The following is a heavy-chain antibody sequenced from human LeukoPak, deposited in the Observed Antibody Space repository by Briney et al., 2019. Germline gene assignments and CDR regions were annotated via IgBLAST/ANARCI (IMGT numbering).Heavy chain of an antibody. V-gene: IGHV4-38-2*01. J-gene: IGHJ5*02. CDR3: ARHVGFITMVRGVINNNWFDP. CDR1: GFIFNGYN. Sequence: GSLRLSCAASGFIFNGYNMNWVRQPPGKGLEWIGSIYYSGSPYYNPSLKSRVTISVDTSKKQFSLKLSSVTAADTAVYYCARHVGFITMVRGVINNNWFDPWGQGTLVTVSS. D-gene: IGHD3-10*01. CDR2: IYYSGSP.